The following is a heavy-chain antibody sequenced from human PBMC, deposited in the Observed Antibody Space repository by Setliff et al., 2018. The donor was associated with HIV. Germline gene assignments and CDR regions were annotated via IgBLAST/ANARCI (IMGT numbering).Heavy chain of an antibody. CDR1: GYTFPNYY. V-gene: IGHV1-46*01. CDR3: ARDAFDYTAYYYSYMDV. D-gene: IGHD4-4*01. Sequence: RASVKVSCKASGYTFPNYYIHWVRQAPGQGLEWMGIINPSGGSTTYAQKFQGRVTMTRDTSTSTVYMELSSLRSEDTAVYYCARDAFDYTAYYYSYMDVWGKGTTVTVSS. CDR2: INPSGGST. J-gene: IGHJ6*03.